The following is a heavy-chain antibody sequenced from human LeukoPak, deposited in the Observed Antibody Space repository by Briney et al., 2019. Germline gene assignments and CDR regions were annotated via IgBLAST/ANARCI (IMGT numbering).Heavy chain of an antibody. CDR2: IKEDGSEK. D-gene: IGHD3-22*01. V-gene: IGHV3-7*01. CDR1: GFTFSTYW. CDR3: ARDSSGYQ. J-gene: IGHJ4*02. Sequence: RGSLRLSCAASGFTFSTYWMSWVRQAPGRGLEWVANIKEDGSEKYYGDSVKGRFTISRDNAKNSLYLQMNSLRAEDTAVYYCARDSSGYQWGQGTLVTVSS.